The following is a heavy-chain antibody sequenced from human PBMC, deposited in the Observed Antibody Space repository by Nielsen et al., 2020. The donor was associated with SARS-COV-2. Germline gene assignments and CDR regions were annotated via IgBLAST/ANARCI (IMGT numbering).Heavy chain of an antibody. J-gene: IGHJ6*02. D-gene: IGHD2-21*02. Sequence: WVGQAPGQGLEWMGRIIPILGIANYAQKFQGRVTITADKSTSTAYMELSSLRSEDTAVYYCARAPYCGGDCYSVSDVWGQGTTVTVSS. CDR2: IIPILGIA. V-gene: IGHV1-69*04. CDR3: ARAPYCGGDCYSVSDV.